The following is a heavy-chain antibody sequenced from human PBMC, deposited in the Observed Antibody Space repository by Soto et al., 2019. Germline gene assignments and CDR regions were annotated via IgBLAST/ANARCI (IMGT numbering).Heavy chain of an antibody. V-gene: IGHV4-39*01. CDR2: IYYSVST. CDR3: ARPLVRGVIGLYYGMDV. CDR1: AGSTSMRTYF. Sequence: PTALSVRWTGSAGSTSMRTYFAGRIRQPPGKGLEWIGSIYYSVSTYYNPSLKSRVTISVDTSKNQFALKLSSVTAADTAVYYCARPLVRGVIGLYYGMDVWGQGTTVT. D-gene: IGHD3-10*01. J-gene: IGHJ6*02.